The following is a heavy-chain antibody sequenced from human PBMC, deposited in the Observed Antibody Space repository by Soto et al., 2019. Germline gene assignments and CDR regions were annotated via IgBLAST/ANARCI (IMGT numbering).Heavy chain of an antibody. CDR1: GFTFSSYA. Sequence: EVQLLESGGGLVQPGGSLRLSCAASGFTFSSYAMSWVRQAPGKGLEWVSAISGSGGSTYYADSVKGRFTISRDNSKNTLYLQMNSLRAEDTAVYYCAKDCRPLLWFGEKFRYYYYGMDVWGQGTTVTVSS. V-gene: IGHV3-23*01. CDR2: ISGSGGST. D-gene: IGHD3-10*01. CDR3: AKDCRPLLWFGEKFRYYYYGMDV. J-gene: IGHJ6*02.